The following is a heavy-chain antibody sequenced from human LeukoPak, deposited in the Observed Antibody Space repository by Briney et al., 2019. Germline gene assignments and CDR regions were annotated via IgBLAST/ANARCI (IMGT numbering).Heavy chain of an antibody. CDR1: RYTLTAAS. CDR3: AIHRGQKAPARLQR. D-gene: IGHD6-25*01. Sequence: GASVKDSCKSSRYTLTAASIHSGPQAPGQGLEWMGWMNPKNGGSSYAQNFEGRVTMTRETSITTAYMELSSLRFDDTAIYYCAIHRGQKAPARLQRWGQGTLVTVSS. V-gene: IGHV1-2*02. CDR2: MNPKNGGS. J-gene: IGHJ4*02.